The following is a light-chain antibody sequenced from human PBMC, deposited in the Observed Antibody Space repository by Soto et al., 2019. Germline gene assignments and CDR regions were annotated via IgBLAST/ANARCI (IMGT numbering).Light chain of an antibody. CDR2: ATS. Sequence: DIQLTQSPSFLSASVGDRVTITCRASQGINSYLAWYQQTPGKAPKILIYATSTLQTGVPSRFSGSGSGTEFTLTIISLQPEDVATYYCQQFNSYPLLFTFGPGTRVEIK. V-gene: IGKV1-9*01. J-gene: IGKJ3*01. CDR1: QGINSY. CDR3: QQFNSYPLLFT.